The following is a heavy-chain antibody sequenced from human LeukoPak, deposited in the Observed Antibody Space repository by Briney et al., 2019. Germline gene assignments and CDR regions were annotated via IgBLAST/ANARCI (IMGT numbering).Heavy chain of an antibody. CDR3: AKDQDYYGSGSYYNGEYFQH. Sequence: GGSLRLSCAASGFTFSGYAMSWVRQAPGKGLEWVSAISGSGGSTYYADSVKGRFTISRDNSKNTLYLQMNSLRAEDTAVYYCAKDQDYYGSGSYYNGEYFQHWGQGTLVTVSS. D-gene: IGHD3-10*01. CDR2: ISGSGGST. J-gene: IGHJ1*01. V-gene: IGHV3-23*01. CDR1: GFTFSGYA.